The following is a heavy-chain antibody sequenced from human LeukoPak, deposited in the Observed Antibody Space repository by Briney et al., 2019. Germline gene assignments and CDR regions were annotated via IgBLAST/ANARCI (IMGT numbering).Heavy chain of an antibody. V-gene: IGHV3-15*07. Sequence: GGSLRLSCAASGFIFSNAWMNWVRQAPGKGLEWVGRIKSKIDGGITEYAAPVKGRFTISRDDSKNTLYLQMNSLITEDTAVYYCTTREGTCYYDSAWGQGTLVTVSS. CDR1: GFIFSNAW. J-gene: IGHJ5*02. D-gene: IGHD3-22*01. CDR2: IKSKIDGGIT. CDR3: TTREGTCYYDSA.